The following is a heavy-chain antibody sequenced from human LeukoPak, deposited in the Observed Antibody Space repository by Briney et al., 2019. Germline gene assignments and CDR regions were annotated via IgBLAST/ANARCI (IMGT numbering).Heavy chain of an antibody. CDR3: ARGRASLPESSGYYLFDY. CDR2: INHSGST. Sequence: SETLSLTCAVYGGSFSGYYWSWIRQPPGKGLEWIGEINHSGSTNYNPSLKSRVTISVDTSKNQFSLKLSSVTAADTAVYYCARGRASLPESSGYYLFDYWGQGTLVTVSS. V-gene: IGHV4-34*01. D-gene: IGHD3-22*01. J-gene: IGHJ4*02. CDR1: GGSFSGYY.